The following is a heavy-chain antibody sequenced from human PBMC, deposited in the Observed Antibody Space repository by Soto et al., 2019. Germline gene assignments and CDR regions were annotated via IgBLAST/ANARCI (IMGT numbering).Heavy chain of an antibody. V-gene: IGHV1-8*01. D-gene: IGHD3-22*01. CDR2: MNPNSGNT. CDR1: GYTFTSYD. CDR3: ARGVSYYYDSSGPVIL. J-gene: IGHJ4*02. Sequence: ASVKVSCKASGYTFTSYDINWVRQATGQGLEWMGWMNPNSGNTGYAQKFQGRVTMTRNTSISTAYMELSSLRSEDTAVYYCARGVSYYYDSSGPVILWGQGTLVTVSS.